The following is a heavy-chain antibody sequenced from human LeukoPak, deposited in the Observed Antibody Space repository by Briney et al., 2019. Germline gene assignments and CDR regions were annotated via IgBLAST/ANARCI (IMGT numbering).Heavy chain of an antibody. CDR1: GGSISSSNW. Sequence: PSGTLPLTCAVSGGSISSSNWWSWVRQPPGKGLEWIGYIFYSGGTNYNPSLKSRVTISVDTSKNQFSLKLSSVTAADTAVYYCARVGYLGPGYWGQGTLVTVSS. CDR3: ARVGYLGPGY. D-gene: IGHD5-18*01. CDR2: IFYSGGT. J-gene: IGHJ4*02. V-gene: IGHV4-4*02.